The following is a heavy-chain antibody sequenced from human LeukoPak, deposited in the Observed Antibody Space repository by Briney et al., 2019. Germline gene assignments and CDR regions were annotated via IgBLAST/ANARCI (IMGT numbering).Heavy chain of an antibody. Sequence: ASVKVSCKASGYTFTGYYMHWVRQAPGQGLEWMGWINPNSGGTNYAQKFQGRVTMTRDTSISTAYMELSRLRSDDTAVYYCARAGDGYNYAYYYYYYMDVWGKGTTVTISS. CDR1: GYTFTGYY. J-gene: IGHJ6*03. CDR2: INPNSGGT. V-gene: IGHV1-2*02. D-gene: IGHD5-24*01. CDR3: ARAGDGYNYAYYYYYYMDV.